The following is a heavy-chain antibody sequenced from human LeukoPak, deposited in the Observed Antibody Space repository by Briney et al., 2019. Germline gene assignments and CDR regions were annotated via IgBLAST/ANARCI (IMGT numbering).Heavy chain of an antibody. D-gene: IGHD3-10*01. CDR2: INPDNGHT. CDR1: GDTFNNYY. V-gene: IGHV1-18*01. CDR3: AREDGLGSYYNGFDY. Sequence: ASVKVSCKASGDTFNNYYVNWVRQAPGQGLQWMGWINPDNGHTIHGQNLQGRVTMTTDTSTTTVYLELRSLRSDDTAVYYCAREDGLGSYYNGFDYWGQGTLVTVSS. J-gene: IGHJ4*02.